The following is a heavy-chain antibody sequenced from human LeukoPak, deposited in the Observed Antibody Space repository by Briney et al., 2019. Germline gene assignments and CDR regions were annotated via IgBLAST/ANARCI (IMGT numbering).Heavy chain of an antibody. CDR1: GGTFSNYA. V-gene: IGHV1-69*04. D-gene: IGHD3-3*01. CDR2: IIPMLGIA. Sequence: ASVKVSCKASGGTFSNYAISWVRQAPGQGLEWMGRIIPMLGIANYAQKLQGRVTMTTDTSTSTAYMELRSLRSDDTAVYYCARDGVGRADDFWGQGTLVTVSS. J-gene: IGHJ4*02. CDR3: ARDGVGRADDF.